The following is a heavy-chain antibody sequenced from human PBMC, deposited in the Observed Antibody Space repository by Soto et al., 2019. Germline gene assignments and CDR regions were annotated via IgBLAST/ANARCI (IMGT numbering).Heavy chain of an antibody. D-gene: IGHD3-10*01. CDR2: INSDGDTS. CDR1: GFGFHTYW. V-gene: IGHV3-74*01. CDR3: TRDWVDSYGSGNYYPRFDP. Sequence: GGSLRLSCVASGFGFHTYWMHWVRQVPGKGLVWVARINSDGDTSTYADSVKGRFSISRDNTKNTLFLQMNGRSDDDTAVYYCTRDWVDSYGSGNYYPRFDPWGQRALVTVSS. J-gene: IGHJ5*02.